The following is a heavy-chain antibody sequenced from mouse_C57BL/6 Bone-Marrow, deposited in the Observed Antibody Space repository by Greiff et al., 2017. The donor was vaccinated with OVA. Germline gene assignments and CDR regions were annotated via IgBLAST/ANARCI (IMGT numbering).Heavy chain of an antibody. CDR1: GFTFSSYA. CDR3: ARDGATVVANAMDY. D-gene: IGHD1-1*01. J-gene: IGHJ4*01. V-gene: IGHV5-4*01. Sequence: DVKLVESGGGLVKPGGSLKLSCAASGFTFSSYAMSWVRQTPEKRLEWVATISDGGSYTYYPDNVKGRFTISRDNAKNNLYLQMSHLKSEDTAMYYCARDGATVVANAMDYWGQGTSVTVSS. CDR2: ISDGGSYT.